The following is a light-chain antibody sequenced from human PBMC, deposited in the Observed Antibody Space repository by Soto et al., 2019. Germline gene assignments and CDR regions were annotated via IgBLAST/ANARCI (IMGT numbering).Light chain of an antibody. Sequence: EIVLTQSPATLSVSPGQRATLSCRAGQSVSSNLAWYQQKPGQATRLLIYGASSRATGIPVRFSGSGSGTEFTLTISSLQSEDFAVYYCQQYNNWPRTFGQGTKLEIK. CDR2: GAS. J-gene: IGKJ1*01. CDR3: QQYNNWPRT. CDR1: QSVSSN. V-gene: IGKV3-15*01.